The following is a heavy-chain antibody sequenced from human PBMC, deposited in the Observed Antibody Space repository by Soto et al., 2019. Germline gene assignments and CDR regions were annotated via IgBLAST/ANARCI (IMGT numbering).Heavy chain of an antibody. CDR2: INHSGST. J-gene: IGHJ4*02. Sequence: SETLSLTCAVYGGSFSGYYWSWIRQPPGKGLEWIGEINHSGSTNYNPSLKSRVTISVDTSKNQFSLKLSSVTAADTAVYYCARGPAGGAPLDYWGQGTLVTV. D-gene: IGHD3-16*01. V-gene: IGHV4-34*01. CDR3: ARGPAGGAPLDY. CDR1: GGSFSGYY.